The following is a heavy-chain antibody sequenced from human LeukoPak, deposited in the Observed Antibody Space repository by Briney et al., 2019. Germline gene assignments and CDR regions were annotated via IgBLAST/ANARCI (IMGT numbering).Heavy chain of an antibody. J-gene: IGHJ4*02. CDR2: ISIRSSYI. D-gene: IGHD3-9*01. V-gene: IGHV3-21*01. Sequence: GGSLRLSCAASGFTVSSNYMSWVRQAPGKGLEWVSSISIRSSYIYYADSVKGRFTISRDNAKNSLYLQMSSLRAEDTAVYYCARDSRGDILIGYLHAPFDYWGQGTLVTVSS. CDR3: ARDSRGDILIGYLHAPFDY. CDR1: GFTVSSNY.